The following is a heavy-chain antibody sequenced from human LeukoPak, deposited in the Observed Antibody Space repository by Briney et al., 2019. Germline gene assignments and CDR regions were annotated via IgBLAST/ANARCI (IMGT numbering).Heavy chain of an antibody. CDR3: ARAQYSSSAFDY. CDR2: IIPIFGIA. D-gene: IGHD6-6*01. CDR1: GGTFSSYA. J-gene: IGHJ4*02. Sequence: SVKVSCKASGGTFSSYAISWVRQAPGQGLEWMGRIIPIFGIANYAQRFQGRVTITADRSTSTAYMELSSLRSEDTAVYYCARAQYSSSAFDYWGQGTLVTVSS. V-gene: IGHV1-69*04.